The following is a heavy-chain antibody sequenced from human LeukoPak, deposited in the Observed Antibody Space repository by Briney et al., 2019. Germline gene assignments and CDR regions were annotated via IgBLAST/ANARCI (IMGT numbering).Heavy chain of an antibody. V-gene: IGHV4-59*08. Sequence: SETLSLTCTVSGGYTSGYYWSWIRQPPGKGLEWIGYIYYSGSTNYNPSLKSRVTISVDTSKNQFSLKLSSVTAADTAVYYCVRQQSGKWNDVGLDYWGQGTLVTVSS. J-gene: IGHJ4*02. D-gene: IGHD1-1*01. CDR3: VRQQSGKWNDVGLDY. CDR1: GGYTSGYY. CDR2: IYYSGST.